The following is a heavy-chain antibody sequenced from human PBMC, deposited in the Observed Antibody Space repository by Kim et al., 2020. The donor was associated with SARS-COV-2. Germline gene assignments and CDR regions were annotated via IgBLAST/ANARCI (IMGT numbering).Heavy chain of an antibody. D-gene: IGHD2-2*01. J-gene: IGHJ4*01. Sequence: GGSLRLSCAASGFNFSSYGMHWVRQAPGKGLEWVAVTSNDGSSNYSADSVKGRFTISRDNSKNTLYLQMNSLRAEDTAVYHCATYRYCSRTSCCRDYFD. V-gene: IGHV3-30*03. CDR3: ATYRYCSRTSCCRDYFD. CDR1: GFNFSSYG. CDR2: TSNDGSSN.